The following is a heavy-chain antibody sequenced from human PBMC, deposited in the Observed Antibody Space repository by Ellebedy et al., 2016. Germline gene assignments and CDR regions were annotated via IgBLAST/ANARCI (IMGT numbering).Heavy chain of an antibody. CDR3: ARDRKYDSSGYYYFNF. Sequence: SETLSLTCTVSGGSASSGNFYWSWIRQPPGKGLEWIGYVYNSGTTNYNPSLKSRVTISVDTSKNQFSLKLSSVTAADTAVYYCARDRKYDSSGYYYFNFWGQGTLVTVSS. CDR2: VYNSGTT. D-gene: IGHD3-22*01. V-gene: IGHV4-61*01. J-gene: IGHJ4*02. CDR1: GGSASSGNFY.